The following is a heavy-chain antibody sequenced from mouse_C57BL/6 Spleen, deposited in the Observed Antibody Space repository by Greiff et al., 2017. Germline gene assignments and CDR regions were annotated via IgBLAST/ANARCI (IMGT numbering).Heavy chain of an antibody. CDR1: GYTFTSYW. CDR3: ARNWEGFAY. J-gene: IGHJ3*01. Sequence: QVQLQQSGAELVKPGASVKLSCKASGYTFTSYWMQWVKQRPGQGLEWIGEIDPSDSYTNYNQKFKGKATLTVDTSSSTAYMQLSSLTSEDSAVYYCARNWEGFAYWGQGTLVTVSA. CDR2: IDPSDSYT. D-gene: IGHD4-1*01. V-gene: IGHV1-50*01.